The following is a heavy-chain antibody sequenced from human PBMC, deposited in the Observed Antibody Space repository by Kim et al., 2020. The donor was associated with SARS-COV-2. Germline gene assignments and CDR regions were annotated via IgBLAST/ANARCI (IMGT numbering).Heavy chain of an antibody. CDR2: IKQDGSEK. CDR1: GFTFSNYW. V-gene: IGHV3-7*03. CDR3: ARDSTDYYGSETSYYYYYGMDV. J-gene: IGHJ6*02. D-gene: IGHD3-10*01. Sequence: GGSLRLSCAASGFTFSNYWMSWVRQAPGKGLEWVANIKQDGSEKYYVDSVEGRFTISRDNAKNSLYLQMNSLRVEDTAVYYCARDSTDYYGSETSYYYYYGMDVWGQGTTVTVSS.